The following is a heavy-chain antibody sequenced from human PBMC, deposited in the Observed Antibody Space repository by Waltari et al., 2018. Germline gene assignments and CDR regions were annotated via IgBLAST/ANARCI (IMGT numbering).Heavy chain of an antibody. J-gene: IGHJ5*02. D-gene: IGHD4-17*01. V-gene: IGHV3-74*01. CDR2: INGDGSRT. CDR1: GFTFSTYW. Sequence: EVQLVESGGGLFQPGGSPRLSCAASGFTFSTYWMHWVRQTPGKGLVWVSRINGDGSRTKYADSVKGRFTVSRDNAKNTLYLQMNSLRAEDTAVYYCARGGITGDYDPHWFDPWGQGTLVTVSS. CDR3: ARGGITGDYDPHWFDP.